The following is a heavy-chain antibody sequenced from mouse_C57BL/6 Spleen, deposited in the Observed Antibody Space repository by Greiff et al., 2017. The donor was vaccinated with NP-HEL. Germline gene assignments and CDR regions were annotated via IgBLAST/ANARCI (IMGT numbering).Heavy chain of an antibody. CDR2: IYPGSGNT. CDR3: ARWDYYGSSYVYFDV. V-gene: IGHV1-76*01. CDR1: GYTFTDYY. D-gene: IGHD1-1*01. J-gene: IGHJ1*03. Sequence: QVQLQQSGAELVRPGASVKLSCKASGYTFTDYYINWVKQRPGQGLEWIARIYPGSGNTYYNEKFKGKATLTAEKSSSTAYMQLSSLTSEDSAVYFCARWDYYGSSYVYFDVWGTGTTVTVSS.